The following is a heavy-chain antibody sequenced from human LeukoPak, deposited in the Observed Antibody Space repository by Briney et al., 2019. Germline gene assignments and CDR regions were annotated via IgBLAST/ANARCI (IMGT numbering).Heavy chain of an antibody. D-gene: IGHD2-15*01. V-gene: IGHV4-61*01. CDR2: IYYIGST. CDR1: GGSVNTVSYY. CDR3: ARTGYCRGDTCYPGWFDP. J-gene: IGHJ5*02. Sequence: NPSETLSLTCTVSGGSVNTVSYYWSWIRQPPGKGLEWFGYIYYIGSTKYNPSLKSRLTMSVDTSNNQFSLRLSSVTAADTAVYYCARTGYCRGDTCYPGWFDPWGPGTLVTVSS.